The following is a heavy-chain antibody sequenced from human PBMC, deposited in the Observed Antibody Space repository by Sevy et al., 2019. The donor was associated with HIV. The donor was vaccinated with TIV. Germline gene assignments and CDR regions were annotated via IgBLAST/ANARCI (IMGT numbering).Heavy chain of an antibody. Sequence: ASVKVSCKVSGYTLSELSMHWVRLAPGKGLEWMGSFDPEDEETTYAQKFQGRVTMTEDTSTDTAYMELISLRSDDTAVYYCATTKDYYDSSGSPFDYWGQGTLVTVSS. CDR3: ATTKDYYDSSGSPFDY. J-gene: IGHJ4*02. V-gene: IGHV1-24*01. D-gene: IGHD3-22*01. CDR2: FDPEDEET. CDR1: GYTLSELS.